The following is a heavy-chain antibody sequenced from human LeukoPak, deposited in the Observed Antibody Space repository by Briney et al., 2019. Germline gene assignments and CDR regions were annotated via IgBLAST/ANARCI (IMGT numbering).Heavy chain of an antibody. J-gene: IGHJ6*03. Sequence: SQTLSLTCTVSGGSISDGAYHWSWIRQHPERGLEWIGSIYYSGTAHFNPSLKSRLSISIDTSQNQFSLKLSSMIVADTAVYYCARVRPNYFYYMDVWGNGTTVSVSS. CDR2: IYYSGTA. CDR3: ARVRPNYFYYMDV. CDR1: GGSISDGAYH. V-gene: IGHV4-31*03.